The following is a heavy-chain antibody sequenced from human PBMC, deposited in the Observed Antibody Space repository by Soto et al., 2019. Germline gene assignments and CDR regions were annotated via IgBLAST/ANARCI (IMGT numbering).Heavy chain of an antibody. J-gene: IGHJ6*02. CDR1: GFTFRPYD. Sequence: EVQLLESGGGLVQRGGSLRLSCEASGFTFRPYDMNWVRKAPGKGLEWVSGISGSGAGTYYADSVMGRFTMSRDNSKNTLFLQMNSVTGEDTAIYYCATNIAARPSYQSYDMDVWGPGTKVTVS. V-gene: IGHV3-23*01. D-gene: IGHD6-6*01. CDR2: ISGSGAGT. CDR3: ATNIAARPSYQSYDMDV.